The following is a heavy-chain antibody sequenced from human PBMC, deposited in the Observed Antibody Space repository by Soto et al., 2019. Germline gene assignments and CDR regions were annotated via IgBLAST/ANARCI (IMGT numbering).Heavy chain of an antibody. D-gene: IGHD3-9*01. CDR2: IYHGDSDT. CDR3: ARHRTSYDTLTGYNYHYGMDV. CDR1: GYSFTSYW. V-gene: IGHV5-51*01. J-gene: IGHJ6*02. Sequence: SAESLTTYCKVSGYSFTSYWIGWVLQMPGKCLEAMGIIYHGDSDTRYSPSFQGQVTISADKSISTAYLQWSSLKASDTAMYYCARHRTSYDTLTGYNYHYGMDVWGQGTTVTVSS.